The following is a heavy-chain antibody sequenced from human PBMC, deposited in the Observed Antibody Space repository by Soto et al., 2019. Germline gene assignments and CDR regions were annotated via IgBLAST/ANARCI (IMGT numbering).Heavy chain of an antibody. CDR2: ISWDGGST. CDR1: GFTFDDYT. Sequence: GGSLRLSCAASGFTFDDYTMHWVRQAPGKGLEWVSLISWDGGSTYYADSVKGRFTISRDNSKNSLYLQMNSLRTEDTALYYCAKDTGGYDFWSGYYGSDAFDIWGQGTMVTVSS. D-gene: IGHD3-3*01. J-gene: IGHJ3*02. CDR3: AKDTGGYDFWSGYYGSDAFDI. V-gene: IGHV3-43*01.